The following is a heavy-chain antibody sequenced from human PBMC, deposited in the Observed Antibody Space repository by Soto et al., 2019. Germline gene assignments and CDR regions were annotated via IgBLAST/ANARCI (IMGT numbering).Heavy chain of an antibody. CDR1: GDSVSSNSAA. Sequence: KQSQTLSLTCAISGDSVSSNSAAWNWIRQSPSRGLEWLGRTYYRSKWYNDYAVSVKSRITINPDTSKNQFSLQLNSVTPEDTAGYYCARDTYSSSWTYSGSYFSFDYWGQGTLVTVSS. D-gene: IGHD6-13*01. CDR3: ARDTYSSSWTYSGSYFSFDY. J-gene: IGHJ4*02. V-gene: IGHV6-1*01. CDR2: TYYRSKWYN.